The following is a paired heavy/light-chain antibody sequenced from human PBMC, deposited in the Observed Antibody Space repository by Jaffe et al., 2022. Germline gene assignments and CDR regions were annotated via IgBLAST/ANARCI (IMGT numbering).Light chain of an antibody. V-gene: IGKV3-20*01. Sequence: EIVLTQSPGTLSLSPGERATLSCRASQFVGNYLVWYQQRPGQAPHLVIYDASTRAPGISDRFSGSGSGTDFTLTISRLEPEDFAVYYCQQYGGTPLTFGGGTTVEIK. CDR1: QFVGNY. J-gene: IGKJ4*01. CDR2: DAS. CDR3: QQYGGTPLT.
Heavy chain of an antibody. D-gene: IGHD3-22*01. J-gene: IGHJ3*01. CDR1: GYSISDGYY. Sequence: QVQLQESGPGLVKPSETLSLTCAVTGYSISDGYYWGWIRQPPGKGLEWIGNIYRTRDTYYNPSLKSRATILLDFSKNQFSLRLTSVTAADTAVYYCARDLIVRRPRPTPVWGHGTVITVSS. V-gene: IGHV4-38-2*02. CDR3: ARDLIVRRPRPTPV. CDR2: IYRTRDT.